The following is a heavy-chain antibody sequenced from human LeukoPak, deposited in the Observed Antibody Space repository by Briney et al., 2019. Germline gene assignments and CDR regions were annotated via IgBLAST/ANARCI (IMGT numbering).Heavy chain of an antibody. CDR3: ARGNYDFWSGYQNFDY. Sequence: ASVKVSCKASGYTFTGYYMHWVRQAPGQGLEWMGWINPNSGGTSYAQKFQGRVTMTRDTSISTAYMELSRLRSDDTAVYYCARGNYDFWSGYQNFDYWGQGTLVTVSS. V-gene: IGHV1-2*02. D-gene: IGHD3-3*01. CDR2: INPNSGGT. J-gene: IGHJ4*02. CDR1: GYTFTGYY.